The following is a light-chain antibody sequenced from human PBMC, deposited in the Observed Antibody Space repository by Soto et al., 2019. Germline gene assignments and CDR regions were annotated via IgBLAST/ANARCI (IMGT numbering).Light chain of an antibody. J-gene: IGKJ1*01. Sequence: EIVLTQSPGTLSLSPGERATLSCRASQAVGSDYLVWYQQKPGQAPRLLIYSASNRASGIPDRFSGSGSGTDFTLTISRLEPEDFAVYYCRQCANPSPWTFGQGTKVDIK. CDR2: SAS. CDR3: RQCANPSPWT. CDR1: QAVGSDY. V-gene: IGKV3-20*01.